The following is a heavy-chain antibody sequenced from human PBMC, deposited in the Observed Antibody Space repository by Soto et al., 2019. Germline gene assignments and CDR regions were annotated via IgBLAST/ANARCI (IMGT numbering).Heavy chain of an antibody. Sequence: SEILSLSCDVRWDSWTGYGWSWLRQPPGKGLEWIGEINFQGTTNYHPSLRTRVSLSVDTSKSQISLNMSSVTAADTALYFCARKLEGSVRLVEWFSYMRFDPWGPGTLVTVSS. V-gene: IGHV4-34*01. J-gene: IGHJ5*02. CDR1: WDSWTGYG. CDR3: ARKLEGSVRLVEWFSYMRFDP. CDR2: INFQGTT. D-gene: IGHD3-3*01.